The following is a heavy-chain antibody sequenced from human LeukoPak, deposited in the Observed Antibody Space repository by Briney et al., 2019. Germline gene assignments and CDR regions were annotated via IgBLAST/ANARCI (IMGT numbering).Heavy chain of an antibody. D-gene: IGHD3-22*01. CDR2: IRSSSSTI. Sequence: GGSLRPSCAASGFTFSSYSTNWVRQAPGKGLEWVSDIRSSSSTIYYADSVKGRFTISRDNAKNSLYLQMNSLRAEDTALYYCARDRRYYDSSGYPPNYWGQGTLVTVSS. V-gene: IGHV3-48*01. J-gene: IGHJ4*02. CDR1: GFTFSSYS. CDR3: ARDRRYYDSSGYPPNY.